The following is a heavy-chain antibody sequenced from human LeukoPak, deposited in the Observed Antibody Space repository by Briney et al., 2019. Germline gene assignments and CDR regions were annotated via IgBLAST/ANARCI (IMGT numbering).Heavy chain of an antibody. D-gene: IGHD3-22*01. CDR2: IYHNGNT. CDR1: GYSISSGYY. V-gene: IGHV4-38-2*02. J-gene: IGHJ4*02. CDR3: ARDLRGSGYYPGY. Sequence: SETLSLTCTVSGYSISSGYYWGWIRQPPGKGLEWIGSIYHNGNTFYNPSLKSRVTISVDTSKNQFSLKLSSVTAADTAAYYCARDLRGSGYYPGYWGQGTLVTVSS.